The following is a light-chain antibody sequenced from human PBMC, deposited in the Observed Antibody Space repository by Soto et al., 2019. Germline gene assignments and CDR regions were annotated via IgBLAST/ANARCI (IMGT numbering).Light chain of an antibody. J-gene: IGLJ1*01. CDR3: SSYASSSIPYV. V-gene: IGLV2-14*01. CDR1: SSDVGAYNY. CDR2: DVS. Sequence: QSALTQPASVSGSPGQSITISCSGTSSDVGAYNYVSWYQQHPGKAPKLMIYDVSSRPSGVSNRFSGSKSGNTASLTISGLQAEDEADYYCSSYASSSIPYVFGTGTKVTVL.